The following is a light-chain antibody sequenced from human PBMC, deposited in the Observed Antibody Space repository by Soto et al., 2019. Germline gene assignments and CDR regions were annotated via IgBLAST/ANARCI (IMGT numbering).Light chain of an antibody. Sequence: QSALTQPASVSGSPGQSITISCSGTSSDIGAYDLVSWYQHHPGRAPKLILYEVTTRPSGVSSRFSGSKSGNTASLTISGLQADDEATYYCSSYTSTNTPYVFGTGTKVTV. V-gene: IGLV2-14*01. J-gene: IGLJ1*01. CDR2: EVT. CDR1: SSDIGAYDL. CDR3: SSYTSTNTPYV.